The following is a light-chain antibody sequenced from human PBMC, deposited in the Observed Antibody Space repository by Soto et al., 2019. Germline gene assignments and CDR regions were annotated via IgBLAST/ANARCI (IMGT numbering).Light chain of an antibody. CDR2: EVS. CDR1: SSDVGGYNY. V-gene: IGLV2-14*01. J-gene: IGLJ2*01. CDR3: SSYTRGTTVV. Sequence: QSVLTQPASVSGSPGQSITISCTGTSSDVGGYNYVSWYQQHPGKAPKLMIYEVSNRPSGVSDRFSASKSGNTASLTISGLQAEDEADYYCSSYTRGTTVVFGGGTQLTVL.